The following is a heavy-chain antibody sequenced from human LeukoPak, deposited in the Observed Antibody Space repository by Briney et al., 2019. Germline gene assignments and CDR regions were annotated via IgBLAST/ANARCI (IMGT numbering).Heavy chain of an antibody. D-gene: IGHD2-2*01. CDR3: ASRYCSSTSCPMGFDP. CDR2: IYHSGST. J-gene: IGHJ5*02. CDR1: GGSISSGDYY. V-gene: IGHV4-30-4*01. Sequence: PSETLSLTCTVSGGSISSGDYYWSWIRQPPGKGLEWIGYIYHSGSTYYNPSLKSRVTISVDTSKNQFSLKLSSVTAADTAVYYCASRYCSSTSCPMGFDPWGQGTLVTASS.